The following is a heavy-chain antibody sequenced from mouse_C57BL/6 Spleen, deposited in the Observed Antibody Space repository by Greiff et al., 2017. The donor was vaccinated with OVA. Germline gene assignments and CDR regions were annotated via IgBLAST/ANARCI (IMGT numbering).Heavy chain of an antibody. V-gene: IGHV1-55*01. Sequence: VQLQQPGAELVKPGASVKMSCKASGYTFTSYWITWVKQRPGQGLVWIGDIYPGSGSTNYNEKFKSKATLTVDTSSSTAYMQLSSLTSEDSAVYYCARFWYYGSSYAMDYWGQGTSVTVSS. D-gene: IGHD1-1*01. CDR1: GYTFTSYW. CDR2: IYPGSGST. J-gene: IGHJ4*01. CDR3: ARFWYYGSSYAMDY.